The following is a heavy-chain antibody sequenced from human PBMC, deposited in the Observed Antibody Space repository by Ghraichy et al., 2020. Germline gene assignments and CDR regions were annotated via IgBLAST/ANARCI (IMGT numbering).Heavy chain of an antibody. CDR3: ADRPNYESINYDSQDWYIDV. J-gene: IGHJ2*01. V-gene: IGHV4-39*01. CDR1: GASISSSSYY. CDR2: FHYRTYT. Sequence: SETLSLTCSVSGASISSSSYYWSWIRQSPGKGLEWIGSFHYRTYTYYNPSRKSRLRTSADTSKSQFSLNLRTVSAADTAVYYCADRPNYESINYDSQDWYIDVWGRGTLVTVSS. D-gene: IGHD3-22*01.